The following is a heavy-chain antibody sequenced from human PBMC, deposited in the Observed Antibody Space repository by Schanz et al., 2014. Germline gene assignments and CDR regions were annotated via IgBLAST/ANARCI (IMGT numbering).Heavy chain of an antibody. CDR1: GFTLNNAW. CDR2: ISGSGGST. J-gene: IGHJ3*02. D-gene: IGHD3-10*01. V-gene: IGHV3-23*01. Sequence: EVHLLESGGGLVPPGGSLRLSCAASGFTLNNAWMNWVRQAPGKGLQWVSAISGSGGSTYYADSVKGRFTISRDNSKNTLYLQMNSLRAEDTAVYYCAKGRFGELSAFDIWGQGTMVTVAS. CDR3: AKGRFGELSAFDI.